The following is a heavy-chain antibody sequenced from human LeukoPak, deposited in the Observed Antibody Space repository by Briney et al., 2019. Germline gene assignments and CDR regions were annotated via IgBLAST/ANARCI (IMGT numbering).Heavy chain of an antibody. D-gene: IGHD1-26*01. CDR1: GFLFSAFG. Sequence: GGSLRLSCAASGFLFSAFGVHWVRQAPGRGLEWVAVIWHDGSNQYYADSVKGRFTISRDNSKNTLYLQMNSLRAEDTTVYYCAKGPTSREAFDIWGQGTMVTVS. CDR3: AKGPTSREAFDI. V-gene: IGHV3-33*06. J-gene: IGHJ3*02. CDR2: IWHDGSNQ.